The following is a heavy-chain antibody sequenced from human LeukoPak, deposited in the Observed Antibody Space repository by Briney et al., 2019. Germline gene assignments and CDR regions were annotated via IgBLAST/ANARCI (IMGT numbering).Heavy chain of an antibody. D-gene: IGHD5-24*01. Sequence: SETLSLTCTVSGGSTSSYYWSWIRQPPGKGLEWIGYIYYSGSTNYNPSLKSRVTISVDTSKNQFSLKLSSVTAADTAVYYCAREKATTHFDYWGQGTLVTVSS. V-gene: IGHV4-59*01. CDR1: GGSTSSYY. CDR2: IYYSGST. CDR3: AREKATTHFDY. J-gene: IGHJ4*02.